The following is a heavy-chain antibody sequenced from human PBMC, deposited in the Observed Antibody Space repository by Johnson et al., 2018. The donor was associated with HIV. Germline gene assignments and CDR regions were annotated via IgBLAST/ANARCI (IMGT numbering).Heavy chain of an antibody. CDR1: GLNVSSTY. CDR2: MYRGGST. D-gene: IGHD6-6*01. CDR3: ARVYSSSSAHAFDI. Sequence: VQLVESGGGLIQPGGSLRLSCAASGLNVSSTYMSWVRQAPGKGLEWVSVMYRGGSTYYPDSVKGRITISRDNSKYTVYLQMNSLRAEDTAVYYCARVYSSSSAHAFDIWGQGTMVTVSS. J-gene: IGHJ3*02. V-gene: IGHV3-66*03.